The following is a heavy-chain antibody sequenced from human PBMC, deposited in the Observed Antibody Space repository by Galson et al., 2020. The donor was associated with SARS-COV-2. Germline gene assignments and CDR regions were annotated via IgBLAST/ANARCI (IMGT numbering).Heavy chain of an antibody. J-gene: IGHJ5*02. V-gene: IGHV1-24*01. CDR1: GYTLTELS. Sequence: GESLKISCKVSGYTLTELSMHWVRQAPGKGLEWMGGFDPEDGETIYAQKIQGRVTMTEDTSTDTAYMELSSLRSEDTAVYYCATGAAVAGTGWFDPWGQGTLVLVSS. CDR3: ATGAAVAGTGWFDP. D-gene: IGHD6-19*01. CDR2: FDPEDGET.